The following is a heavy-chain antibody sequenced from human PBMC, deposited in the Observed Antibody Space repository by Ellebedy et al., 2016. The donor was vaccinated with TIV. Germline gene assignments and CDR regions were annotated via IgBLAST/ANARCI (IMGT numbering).Heavy chain of an antibody. V-gene: IGHV1-18*04. CDR3: GRGGYIPSRGFYY. CDR1: GYTFSNYD. CDR2: ISASKGDT. D-gene: IGHD6-25*01. J-gene: IGHJ4*02. Sequence: AASVKVSCKATGYTFSNYDVTWVRLAPGQGLEWMGLISASKGDTKYSQKAQGIVVLTIDTSTNTAYMELRSLRSDDTAVYYCGRGGYIPSRGFYYWGQGTLVNVSS.